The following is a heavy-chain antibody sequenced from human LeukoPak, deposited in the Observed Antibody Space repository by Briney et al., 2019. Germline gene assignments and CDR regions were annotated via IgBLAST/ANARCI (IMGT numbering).Heavy chain of an antibody. Sequence: GGSLRLXCAASGFTFSSYWMSWVRQAPGKGLEWVANIKQDGSVKYYVDSVKGRFTISKDNAKNSLYLQMNSLRAEDTAVYYCARVVFPSRVSDYWGQGTLVTVSS. CDR1: GFTFSSYW. D-gene: IGHD2-21*01. V-gene: IGHV3-7*01. J-gene: IGHJ4*02. CDR2: IKQDGSVK. CDR3: ARVVFPSRVSDY.